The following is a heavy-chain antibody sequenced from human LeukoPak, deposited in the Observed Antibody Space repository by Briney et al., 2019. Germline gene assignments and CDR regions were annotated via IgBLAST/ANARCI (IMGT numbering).Heavy chain of an antibody. CDR2: IYSGGST. V-gene: IGHV3-66*01. J-gene: IGHJ6*02. CDR3: ARDRVTAAAPGGDYYYYGMDV. CDR1: GFTFSSYS. Sequence: GSLRLSCAASGFTFSSYSMNWVRQAPGKGLEWVSVIYSGGSTYYADSVKGRFTISRDNSKNTLYLQMNSLRAEDTAVYYCARDRVTAAAPGGDYYYYGMDVWGQGTTVTVSS. D-gene: IGHD6-13*01.